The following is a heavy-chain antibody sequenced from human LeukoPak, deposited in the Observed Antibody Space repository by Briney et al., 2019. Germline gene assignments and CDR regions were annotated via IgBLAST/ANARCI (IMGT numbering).Heavy chain of an antibody. CDR2: ISAYNGNT. Sequence: EASVKVSCKTSGFTFTAYGFSWVRQAPGQGLEWMGWISAYNGNTNYAQKFQGRVTMTTDISTSTAYMDLGSLRSDDTAVYYCARISRQRLLHDFDYWGQGTLVTVSS. CDR1: GFTFTAYG. V-gene: IGHV1-18*01. CDR3: ARISRQRLLHDFDY. J-gene: IGHJ4*02. D-gene: IGHD2-21*02.